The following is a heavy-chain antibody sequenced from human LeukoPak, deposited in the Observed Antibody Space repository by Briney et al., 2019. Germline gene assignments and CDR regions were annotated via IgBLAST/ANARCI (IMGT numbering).Heavy chain of an antibody. V-gene: IGHV1-2*02. Sequence: ASVMVSCKASGYTFTGYYRHWVRQAPGQGLEWMGWLNPNSGGTNYAQKFQGRVTMTRDTSISTAYMELSRLRSDDTAVYYCARVDIVATITFDYWGQGTLVTVSS. J-gene: IGHJ4*02. CDR3: ARVDIVATITFDY. D-gene: IGHD5-12*01. CDR2: LNPNSGGT. CDR1: GYTFTGYY.